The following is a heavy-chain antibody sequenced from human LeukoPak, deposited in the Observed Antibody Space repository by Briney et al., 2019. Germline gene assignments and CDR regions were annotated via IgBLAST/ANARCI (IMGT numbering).Heavy chain of an antibody. D-gene: IGHD6-25*01. CDR1: GGTVSSTNW. CDR3: AREGGFYRPLDY. CDR2: GHLDGRT. Sequence: SETLSLTCGASGGTVSSTNWWTWIRPPPRKGLEWIGEGHLDGRTNFNPSLKSRLTISVDLSENHVSLKLTSVTAADTAVYYCAREGGFYRPLDYSGHGTLGTVSS. V-gene: IGHV4-4*02. J-gene: IGHJ4*03.